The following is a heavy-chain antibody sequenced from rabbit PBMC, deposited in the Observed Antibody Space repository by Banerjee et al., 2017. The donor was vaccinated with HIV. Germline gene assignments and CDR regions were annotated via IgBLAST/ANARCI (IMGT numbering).Heavy chain of an antibody. V-gene: IGHV1S40*01. Sequence: QSLEESGGGLVKPGASLTLTCTASGFSFSSYYYMCWVRQAPGKGLEWIACIDAGSSGSTYYASWAKGRFTISKTSSTTVTLQMTSLTAADTATYFCARHVDAMDLWGPGTLVTVS. CDR3: ARHVDAMDL. CDR1: GFSFSSYYY. J-gene: IGHJ6*01. CDR2: IDAGSSGST.